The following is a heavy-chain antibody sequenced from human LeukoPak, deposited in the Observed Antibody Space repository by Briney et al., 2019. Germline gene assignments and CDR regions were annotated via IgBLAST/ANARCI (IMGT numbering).Heavy chain of an antibody. CDR3: AREGITMVRGVTNYFDY. D-gene: IGHD3-10*01. Sequence: SQPLSRTPAISGDSVSSNSAAWNWVRQSPSRGLAWVGRTYYRAKWYNDYAVSVKSRITINPDSSKNQFSLQLNSVTPEDTAVYYCAREGITMVRGVTNYFDYWGQGTLVTVSS. J-gene: IGHJ4*02. CDR2: TYYRAKWYN. CDR1: GDSVSSNSAA. V-gene: IGHV6-1*01.